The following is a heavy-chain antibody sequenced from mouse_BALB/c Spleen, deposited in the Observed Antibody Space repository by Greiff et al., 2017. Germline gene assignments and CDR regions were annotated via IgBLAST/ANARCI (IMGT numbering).Heavy chain of an antibody. V-gene: IGHV5-12-2*01. CDR3: AREWGNSAMDY. J-gene: IGHJ4*01. D-gene: IGHD2-1*01. CDR2: ISNGGGST. Sequence: EVMLVESGGGLVQPGGSLKLSCAASGFTFSSYTMSWVRQTPEKRLEWVAYISNGGGSTYYPDTVKGRFTISRDNAKNTLYLQMSSLKSEDTAMYYCAREWGNSAMDYWGQGTSVTVSS. CDR1: GFTFSSYT.